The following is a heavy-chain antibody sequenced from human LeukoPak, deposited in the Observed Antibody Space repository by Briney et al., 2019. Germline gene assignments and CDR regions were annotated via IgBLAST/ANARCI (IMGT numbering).Heavy chain of an antibody. V-gene: IGHV3-9*01. D-gene: IGHD6-6*01. CDR3: AKDIRFEYSSSGHFDY. Sequence: GGSLRLSCAASGFTFYDYAMHWVRQAPGKGLEWVSGISWNSGSIGYADSVKGRFTISRDNAKNSLYLQMNSLRAEDTALYYCAKDIRFEYSSSGHFDYWGQGTLVTVSS. CDR1: GFTFYDYA. J-gene: IGHJ4*02. CDR2: ISWNSGSI.